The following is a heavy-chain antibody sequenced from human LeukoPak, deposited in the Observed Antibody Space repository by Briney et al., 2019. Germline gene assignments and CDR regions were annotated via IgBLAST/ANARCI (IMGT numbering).Heavy chain of an antibody. CDR2: ISSYGNT. D-gene: IGHD6-13*01. CDR3: VKGRISEDGLDF. Sequence: PGGSLRLSCAASGFTFSRSAMTWVRQTPGKGLDWVSSISSYGNTYYADSVKGRFTISRDNSKNMLYPQMNSLRAEDTAVYYCVKGRISEDGLDFWGQGTLVTVSS. J-gene: IGHJ4*02. V-gene: IGHV3-23*01. CDR1: GFTFSRSA.